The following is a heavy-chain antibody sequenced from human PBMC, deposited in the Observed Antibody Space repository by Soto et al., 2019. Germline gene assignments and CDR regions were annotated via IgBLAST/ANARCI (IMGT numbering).Heavy chain of an antibody. V-gene: IGHV1-46*01. CDR3: ASQGAAAGTGQFYYNYGMDV. D-gene: IGHD6-13*01. J-gene: IGHJ6*02. CDR1: GYTFTSYY. CDR2: INPSGGST. Sequence: QVQLVQSGAEVKKPGASVKVSCKASGYTFTSYYMHWVRQAPGQGLEWMGIINPSGGSTSYAQKFQGRVTMTRDTSTSTVYMELSSLRSEDTAVYYCASQGAAAGTGQFYYNYGMDVWGQGTTVTVSS.